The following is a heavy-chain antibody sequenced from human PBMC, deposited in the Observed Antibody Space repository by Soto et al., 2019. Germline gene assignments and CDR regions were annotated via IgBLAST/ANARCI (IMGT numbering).Heavy chain of an antibody. CDR3: ARGEQYSGRIFDY. V-gene: IGHV6-1*01. Sequence: SPTLSLPCVITGDSVSSNSAGWSWVRQSPSRGLEWLGSTYYRSKWYYEYAVSVRGRITINPDTSKNQYSLQLNSVTPEDTAVYFCARGEQYSGRIFDYWGQGTLVTVSS. CDR2: TYYRSKWYY. CDR1: GDSVSSNSAG. D-gene: IGHD1-26*01. J-gene: IGHJ4*01.